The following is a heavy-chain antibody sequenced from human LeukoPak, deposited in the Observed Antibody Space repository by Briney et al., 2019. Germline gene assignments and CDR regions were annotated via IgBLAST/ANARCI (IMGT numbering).Heavy chain of an antibody. CDR2: IYTSGST. V-gene: IGHV4-4*07. J-gene: IGHJ6*02. D-gene: IGHD6-19*01. CDR1: GGSISSYY. CDR3: ARDGSGYSSGWYHYYGMDV. Sequence: SETLSLTCTVSGGSISSYYWSWIRQPAGKGLEWIGRIYTSGSTNYNPSLKSRVTMSVDTSKNQFSLKLSSVTAADTAVYYCARDGSGYSSGWYHYYGMDVWGQGTTVTVSS.